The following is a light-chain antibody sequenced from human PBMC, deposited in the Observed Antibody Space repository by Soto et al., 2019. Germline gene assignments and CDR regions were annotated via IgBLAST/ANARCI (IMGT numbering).Light chain of an antibody. J-gene: IGLJ1*01. CDR2: EVS. CDR1: SSDVGAYNY. Sequence: QSALTQPPSASGSPGQSVTISCTGTSSDVGAYNYVSWYQQRPGKAPKFMIYEVSKRPSGVPDRFSGSKSGNTASLTVSGLQAEDEADYYCSSYGGSNNYVFGTGIKLTVL. CDR3: SSYGGSNNYV. V-gene: IGLV2-8*01.